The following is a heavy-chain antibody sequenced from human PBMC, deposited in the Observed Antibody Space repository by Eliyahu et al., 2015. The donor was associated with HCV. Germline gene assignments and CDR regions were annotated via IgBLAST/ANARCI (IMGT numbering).Heavy chain of an antibody. Sequence: QVRLVQSGAEVREPGSSVKXSCKXSGVPLRTFAXGWVRQAPGRGFEWMGALIPEISIASYAXNXQGRVXITADITGTSTTTAYMYLTGLRSDDTAIYYCATGRTERYSSLYYYDHWGQGTLVSVSS. V-gene: IGHV1-69*17. CDR3: ATGRTERYSSLYYYDH. CDR1: GVPLRTFA. CDR2: LIPEISIA. J-gene: IGHJ4*02. D-gene: IGHD3-9*01.